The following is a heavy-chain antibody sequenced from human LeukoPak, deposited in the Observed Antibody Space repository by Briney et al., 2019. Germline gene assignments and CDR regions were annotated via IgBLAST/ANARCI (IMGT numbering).Heavy chain of an antibody. CDR1: GFTVSSNY. J-gene: IGHJ4*02. D-gene: IGHD1-26*01. Sequence: GGSLRLSCAASGFTVSSNYMSWVREAPGKGLEWVSVIYSGGSTYYADSVKGRFTISRDNSKNTLYLQMNSLRAEDTAVYYCARGCGSLSLGYWGQGTLVAVSS. CDR2: IYSGGST. V-gene: IGHV3-53*01. CDR3: ARGCGSLSLGY.